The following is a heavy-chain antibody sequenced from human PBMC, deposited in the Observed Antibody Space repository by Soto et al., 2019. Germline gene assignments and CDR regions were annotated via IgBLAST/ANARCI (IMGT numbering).Heavy chain of an antibody. Sequence: QVQLQQSGPGLVKPSQTLSLTCAISGDSVSSNTVAWNWVRQSPSRGLEWLGRTYYRSKWNSHYAVSVRSRIMLNSDTSTIQFSLQLKSVTPEDTAVYFCVRVGVAAGSGYYYYHAMDVWGQGTTVTVSS. D-gene: IGHD3-10*01. CDR1: GDSVSSNTVA. V-gene: IGHV6-1*01. CDR3: VRVGVAAGSGYYYYHAMDV. J-gene: IGHJ6*02. CDR2: TYYRSKWNS.